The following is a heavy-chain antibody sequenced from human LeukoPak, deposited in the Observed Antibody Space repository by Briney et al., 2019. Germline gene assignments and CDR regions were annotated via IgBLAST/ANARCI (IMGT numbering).Heavy chain of an antibody. J-gene: IGHJ5*02. CDR3: ARVGNDFWSGSANWFDP. D-gene: IGHD3-3*01. CDR1: GGSFRGYY. CDR2: INHSGST. Sequence: SETLSLTCAVYGGSFRGYYWSWIRQPPGKGLEWIGEINHSGSTNYNPSLKSRVTISVDTSKNQFSLKLSSVTAADTAVYCCARVGNDFWSGSANWFDPWGQGTLVTVSS. V-gene: IGHV4-34*01.